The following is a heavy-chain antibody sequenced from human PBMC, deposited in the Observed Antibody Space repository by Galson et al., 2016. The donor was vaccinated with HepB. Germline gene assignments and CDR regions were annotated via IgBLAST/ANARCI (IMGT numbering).Heavy chain of an antibody. Sequence: SVKASCKASGYTFTSYNLNWVRQAPGQGLEWTGWINPNTGKPTYAQNFTGRFVFPLVPPVSTAYLQISSLKAEDTAVYFCARLAVSDAVGDDCLDPWGQGTLVTVSS. CDR3: ARLAVSDAVGDDCLDP. V-gene: IGHV7-4-1*02. CDR2: INPNTGKP. CDR1: GYTFTSYN. D-gene: IGHD2-21*02. J-gene: IGHJ5*02.